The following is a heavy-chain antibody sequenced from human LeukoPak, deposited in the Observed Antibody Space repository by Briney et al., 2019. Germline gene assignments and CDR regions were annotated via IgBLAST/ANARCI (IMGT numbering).Heavy chain of an antibody. CDR1: GYTFTSYG. J-gene: IGHJ5*02. V-gene: IGHV1-18*01. D-gene: IGHD2-2*01. CDR2: ISAYNGNT. CDR3: ARDDIVVVPAARPNWFDP. Sequence: GASVKVSCKASGYTFTSYGISWVRQATGQGLEWMGWISAYNGNTNYAQKLQGRVTMTTDTSTSTAYMELRSLRSNDTAVYYCARDDIVVVPAARPNWFDPWGQGTLVTVSS.